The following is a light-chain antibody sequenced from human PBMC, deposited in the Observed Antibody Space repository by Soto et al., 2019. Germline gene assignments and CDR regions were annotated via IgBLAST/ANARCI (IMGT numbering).Light chain of an antibody. Sequence: QSVLTQSPSASASLGASVKLTCTLSSGHSSYAIAWHQQQPEKGPRYLMKLNSDGSHSKGDGIPDRFSGSSSGAERYLTISSLQSEDEADYYCQTWGTGLGVVVFGGGTKLTVL. CDR2: LNSDGSH. CDR1: SGHSSYA. CDR3: QTWGTGLGVVV. V-gene: IGLV4-69*01. J-gene: IGLJ2*01.